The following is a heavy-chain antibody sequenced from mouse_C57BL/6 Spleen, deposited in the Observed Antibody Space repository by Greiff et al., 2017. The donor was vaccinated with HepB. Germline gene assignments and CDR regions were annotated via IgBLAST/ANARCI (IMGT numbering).Heavy chain of an antibody. CDR1: GFTFSDYG. V-gene: IGHV5-17*01. J-gene: IGHJ2*01. D-gene: IGHD1-1*01. CDR2: ISSGSSTI. CDR3: ARPGYYTGGYFDY. Sequence: EVMLVESGGGLVKPGGSLKLSCAASGFTFSDYGMHWVRQAPEKGLEWVAYISSGSSTIYYADTVKGRFTISRDNAKNTLFLQMTSLRSEDTAMYYCARPGYYTGGYFDYWGQGTTLTVSS.